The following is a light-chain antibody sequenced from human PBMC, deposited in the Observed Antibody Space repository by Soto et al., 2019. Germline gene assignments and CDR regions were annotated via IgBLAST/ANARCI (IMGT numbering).Light chain of an antibody. V-gene: IGKV3-15*01. Sequence: EIVMTQSPATLSVSPGERATLSCRASQSVNSNLAWYQQKHGQAPSLLIYGASTRATGIPARFSGSGSGTDFTLTISRLEPEDFAVYYCQDYGSSRTFGQGTKVDIK. CDR3: QDYGSSRT. CDR2: GAS. J-gene: IGKJ1*01. CDR1: QSVNSN.